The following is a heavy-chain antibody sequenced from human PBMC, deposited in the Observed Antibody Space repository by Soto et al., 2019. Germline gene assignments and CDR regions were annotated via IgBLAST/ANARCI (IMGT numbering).Heavy chain of an antibody. J-gene: IGHJ1*01. Sequence: PGVSLRLSGAASGFTFSRYSMNWVRQAPGKGLEWVSYISSSSSTIYYADSVKGRFTISRDNAKNSLYLQMNSLRDEETGMYYCASSLHCGESCGWLLVEYFLQWGQGTL. D-gene: IGHD6-19*01. CDR3: ASSLHCGESCGWLLVEYFLQ. V-gene: IGHV3-48*02. CDR2: ISSSSSTI. CDR1: GFTFSRYS.